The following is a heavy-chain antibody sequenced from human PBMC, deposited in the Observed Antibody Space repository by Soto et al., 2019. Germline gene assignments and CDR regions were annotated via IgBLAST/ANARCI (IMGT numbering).Heavy chain of an antibody. J-gene: IGHJ6*02. CDR3: ARDPVPVLYYYYGMDV. CDR2: IWYDGSNK. V-gene: IGHV3-33*01. D-gene: IGHD1-1*01. CDR1: GFTCSSYG. Sequence: VGSLRLSCAASGFTCSSYGRHWVRQAPGKGLEWVAVIWYDGSNKYYADSVKGRFTISRDNSKNTLYLQMNSLRAEDTAVYYCARDPVPVLYYYYGMDVWGQGTTVTVSS.